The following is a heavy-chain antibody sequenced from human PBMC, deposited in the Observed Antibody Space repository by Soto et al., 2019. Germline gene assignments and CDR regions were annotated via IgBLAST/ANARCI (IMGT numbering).Heavy chain of an antibody. CDR1: GGSISSSSYY. Sequence: SETLSLTCTVSGGSISSSSYYWGWIRQPPGKGLEWIGSIYYSGSTYYNPSLKSRVTISVDTSKNQFSLKLSSVTAADTAVYYCARDTDSITIFGVVIIAYGMDVWGQGTTVTVSS. CDR3: ARDTDSITIFGVVIIAYGMDV. D-gene: IGHD3-3*01. J-gene: IGHJ6*02. CDR2: IYYSGST. V-gene: IGHV4-39*02.